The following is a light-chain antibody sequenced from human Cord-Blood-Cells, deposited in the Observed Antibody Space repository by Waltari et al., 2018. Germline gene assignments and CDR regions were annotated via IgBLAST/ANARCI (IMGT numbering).Light chain of an antibody. CDR2: AAP. CDR3: QQSYSTPIT. Sequence: DIKMTQSPSSLSASVGDRVTITCRASQSISSYLNWYQQKPGKAPKLLIYAAPSLQSGVPSRFSGSGSGTDFTLTISSLQPEDFATYYCQQSYSTPITFGQGTRLEIK. CDR1: QSISSY. V-gene: IGKV1-39*01. J-gene: IGKJ5*01.